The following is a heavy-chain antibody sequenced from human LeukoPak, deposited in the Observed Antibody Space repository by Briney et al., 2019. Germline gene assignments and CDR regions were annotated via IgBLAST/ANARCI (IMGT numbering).Heavy chain of an antibody. CDR3: ARVTGYMIEDYFDY. CDR2: IYHTGHT. V-gene: IGHV4-38-2*02. CDR1: GYSISSGYY. D-gene: IGHD3-9*01. Sequence: PSETLSLTCSVSGYSISSGYYWTFIRQPPGKALEWIGGIYHTGHTFYNPSLKSRVTISVDTSKNQFSLKLSSVTAADTAVYYCARVTGYMIEDYFDYWGQGTLVTVSS. J-gene: IGHJ4*02.